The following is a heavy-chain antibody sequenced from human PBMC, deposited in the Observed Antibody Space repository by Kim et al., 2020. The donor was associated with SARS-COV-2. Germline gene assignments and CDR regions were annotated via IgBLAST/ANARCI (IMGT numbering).Heavy chain of an antibody. Sequence: SSSNTGYAQKLQGRVTMTWNTSINTAYMELSSLRSEDTAVYYCARGVIDFWGQGTLVTVSS. CDR3: ARGVIDF. V-gene: IGHV1-8*01. J-gene: IGHJ4*02. CDR2: SSSNT.